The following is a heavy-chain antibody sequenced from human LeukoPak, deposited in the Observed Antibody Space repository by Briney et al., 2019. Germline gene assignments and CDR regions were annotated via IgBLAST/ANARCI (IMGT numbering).Heavy chain of an antibody. D-gene: IGHD7-27*01. CDR1: GYTFTSYG. CDR3: ARDWGSIKVIADY. J-gene: IGHJ4*02. Sequence: ASVKVSCKATGYTFTSYGISWVRQAPGQGLEWMGWISSNSDNTNYAQKLQGRVTMTTDTSTSTAYMELRSLRSDDTALYFCARDWGSIKVIADYWGQGALVTVSS. V-gene: IGHV1-18*01. CDR2: ISSNSDNT.